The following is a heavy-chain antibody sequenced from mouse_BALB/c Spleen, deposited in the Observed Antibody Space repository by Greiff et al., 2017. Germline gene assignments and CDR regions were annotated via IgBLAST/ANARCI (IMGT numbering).Heavy chain of an antibody. Sequence: EVQGVESGGDLVKPGGSLKLSCAASGFTFSSYGMSWVRQTPDKRLEWVATISSGGSYTYYPDSVKGRFTISRDNAKNTLYLQMSSLKSEDTAMYYCARHGEGNYGAMDYWGQGTSVTVSS. J-gene: IGHJ4*01. CDR1: GFTFSSYG. CDR2: ISSGGSYT. V-gene: IGHV5-6*01. D-gene: IGHD2-1*01. CDR3: ARHGEGNYGAMDY.